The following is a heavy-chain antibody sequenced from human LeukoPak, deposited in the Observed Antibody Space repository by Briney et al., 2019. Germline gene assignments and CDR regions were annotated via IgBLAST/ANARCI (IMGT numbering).Heavy chain of an antibody. D-gene: IGHD3-10*01. CDR2: VYYSGST. V-gene: IGHV4-59*08. J-gene: IGHJ4*02. CDR3: ARRRAVPGHYYFDY. Sequence: SETLSLTCTFSRGPHCEFHRSWIPQPPGKGPEGIGYVYYSGSTKYNPSLNSRVTISSDTSKKQLSLKVTSVTAADTAVYYCARRRAVPGHYYFDYWGQGILVTVSS. CDR1: RGPHCEFH.